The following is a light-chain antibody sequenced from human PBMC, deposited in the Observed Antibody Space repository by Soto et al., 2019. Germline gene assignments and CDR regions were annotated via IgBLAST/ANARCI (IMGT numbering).Light chain of an antibody. V-gene: IGLV8-61*01. CDR2: STD. J-gene: IGLJ3*02. CDR1: TGSVSTSYY. Sequence: QTVVTQEPSFSVSPGGTVTLTCGLSTGSVSTSYYPGWFQQTPGQAPRTLIYSTDTPSSGVPDRFSGSILGNRAALTITGAQADDESDYYCVLFMGGAIPWVFGGETKLTVL. CDR3: VLFMGGAIPWV.